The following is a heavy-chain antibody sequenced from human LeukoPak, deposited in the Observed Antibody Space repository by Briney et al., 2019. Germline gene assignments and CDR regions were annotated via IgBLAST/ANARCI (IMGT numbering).Heavy chain of an antibody. CDR2: IYYSGTT. D-gene: IGHD5-18*01. V-gene: IGHV4-59*08. J-gene: IGHJ4*02. CDR1: GDSIGRYY. CDR3: ARAPLSDTDALDY. Sequence: SETLSLTCTVSGDSIGRYYWAWIRQPPGKGLEWIGYIYYSGTTKYNPSLKSRFTISVDTSKSQFSLNVRSVTAADTAVYYWARAPLSDTDALDYWGQGTLVTVSS.